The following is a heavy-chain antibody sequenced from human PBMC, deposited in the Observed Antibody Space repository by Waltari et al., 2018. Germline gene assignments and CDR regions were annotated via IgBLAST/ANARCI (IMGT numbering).Heavy chain of an antibody. CDR2: IYYSGST. CDR1: GGSISSSSYY. J-gene: IGHJ4*02. D-gene: IGHD3-10*01. Sequence: QLQLQESGPGLVKPSETLSLTCTVSGGSISSSSYYWGWIRQPPGKGLEWIGSIYYSGSTYHNPSLKSRVTISVDTSKNQFSLKLSSVTAADTAVYYCARQSDYYGSGIIDYWGQGTLVTVSS. CDR3: ARQSDYYGSGIIDY. V-gene: IGHV4-39*01.